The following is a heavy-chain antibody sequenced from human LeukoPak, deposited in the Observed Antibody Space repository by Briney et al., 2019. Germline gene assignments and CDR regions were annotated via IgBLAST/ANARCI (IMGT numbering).Heavy chain of an antibody. J-gene: IGHJ4*02. CDR3: ARQSLGASGLDY. CDR2: IIGSGYTT. Sequence: GGSLRLSCAASGFTFSSYAMTWVRQPPGKGLDWVSTIIGSGYTTYYADSVKGRFTISRDNSKDTVFLHMDSLRVDDTAIYYCARQSLGASGLDYWGQGVLVTVSS. D-gene: IGHD1-26*01. V-gene: IGHV3-23*01. CDR1: GFTFSSYA.